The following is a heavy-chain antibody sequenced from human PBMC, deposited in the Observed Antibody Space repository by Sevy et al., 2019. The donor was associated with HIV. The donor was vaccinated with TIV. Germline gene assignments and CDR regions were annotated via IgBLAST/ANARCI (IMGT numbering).Heavy chain of an antibody. CDR3: ARDPHWGSLSAHNWFDP. V-gene: IGHV1-18*01. J-gene: IGHJ5*02. CDR1: GYTFTSYG. D-gene: IGHD7-27*01. Sequence: ASVKVSCKASGYTFTSYGISWVRQAPGQGLEWMGWISAYNGNTNYAQKLQGRVTMTTDTSTSTAYMELRSLRSDDTAVYYCARDPHWGSLSAHNWFDPWGQGTLVTVSS. CDR2: ISAYNGNT.